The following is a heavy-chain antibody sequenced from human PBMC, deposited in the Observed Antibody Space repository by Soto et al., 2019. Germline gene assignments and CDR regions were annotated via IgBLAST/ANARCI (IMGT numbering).Heavy chain of an antibody. CDR3: ATRTLDYDCDY. D-gene: IGHD4-17*01. CDR1: GGSISSRGYY. Sequence: SETLSLTCTVSGGSISSRGYYWIWIRQHPGKGLEWIGYIYYSGSTYYNPSLKSRVTISVDTSKNQFSLKLSSVTAADTAVYYCATRTLDYDCDYWGQVTLVTVS. J-gene: IGHJ4*02. CDR2: IYYSGST. V-gene: IGHV4-31*03.